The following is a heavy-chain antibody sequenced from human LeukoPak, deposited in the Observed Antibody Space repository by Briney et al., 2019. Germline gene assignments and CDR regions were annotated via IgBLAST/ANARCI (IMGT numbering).Heavy chain of an antibody. D-gene: IGHD3-22*01. Sequence: ASVKVSCKASGYSFTAHFMHWIRQAPGQGLEWMGWIGYNGHTNYADNLQGRVTMTIDTSTSTAYLELRSLRSDDTAVYFCARDQLYFFDSSGFDFWGQGTLVTVSS. CDR2: IGYNGHT. CDR3: ARDQLYFFDSSGFDF. V-gene: IGHV1-18*04. J-gene: IGHJ4*02. CDR1: GYSFTAHF.